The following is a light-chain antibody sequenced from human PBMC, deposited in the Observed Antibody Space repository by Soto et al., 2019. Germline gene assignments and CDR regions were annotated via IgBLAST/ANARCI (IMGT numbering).Light chain of an antibody. J-gene: IGLJ1*01. CDR2: ENN. V-gene: IGLV1-40*01. CDR3: QFYDSSLSGYV. CDR1: SSNIGAGYE. Sequence: QSVLTQPPSVSEAPGQRVTISCTGSSSNIGAGYEAHWYQQVPGTAPKLLIYENNNRPSGVPDRFSGSKSGTSASLAITGLQAEYEAEYYCQFYDSSLSGYVFGTGTKVTVL.